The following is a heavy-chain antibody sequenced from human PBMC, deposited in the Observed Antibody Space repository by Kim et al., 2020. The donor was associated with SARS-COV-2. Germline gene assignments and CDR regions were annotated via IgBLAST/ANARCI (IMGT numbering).Heavy chain of an antibody. CDR1: GFTFSSYA. Sequence: GGSLRLSCAASGFTFSSYAMSWVRQAPGKGLEWVSAISGSGGSTYYADSVKGRFTISRDNSKNTLYLQMNSLRAEDTAVYYCAKDLGSNSSGWYSDYWGQGTLVTVSS. D-gene: IGHD6-19*01. CDR2: ISGSGGST. J-gene: IGHJ4*02. CDR3: AKDLGSNSSGWYSDY. V-gene: IGHV3-23*01.